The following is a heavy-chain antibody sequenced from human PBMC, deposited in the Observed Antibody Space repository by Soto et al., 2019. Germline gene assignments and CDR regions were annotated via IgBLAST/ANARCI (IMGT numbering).Heavy chain of an antibody. CDR2: ISGSGGST. CDR1: GFTFSSYA. D-gene: IGHD3-10*01. J-gene: IGHJ6*03. Sequence: EVQLLESGGGLVQPGGSLRLSCAASGFTFSSYAMSWVRQAPGKGLEWVSAISGSGGSTYYADSVKGRFTISRENSKNTLSLQMXXXRAXXTXXXXXXXXXXXSGSYSDYYYYYYMDVWGKGTTVTVSS. V-gene: IGHV3-23*01. CDR3: XXXXXXSGSYSDYYYYYYMDV.